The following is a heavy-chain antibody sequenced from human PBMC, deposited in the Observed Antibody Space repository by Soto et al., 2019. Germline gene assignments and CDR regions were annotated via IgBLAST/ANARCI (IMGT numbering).Heavy chain of an antibody. CDR2: ISYDGSNK. CDR1: GFTFSSYA. Sequence: GGSLRLSCAASGFTFSSYAMHWVRQAPGKGLEWVAVISYDGSNKYYADSVKGRFTISRDNSKNTLYLQMNSLRAEDTAVYYCARGTALADILTGYYTPFGYWGQGTLVTVSS. D-gene: IGHD3-9*01. J-gene: IGHJ4*02. CDR3: ARGTALADILTGYYTPFGY. V-gene: IGHV3-30-3*01.